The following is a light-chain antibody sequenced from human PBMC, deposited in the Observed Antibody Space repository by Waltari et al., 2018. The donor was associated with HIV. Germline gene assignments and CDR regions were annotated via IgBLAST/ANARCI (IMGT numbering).Light chain of an antibody. CDR2: EFT. CDR3: CSYAGSGTWV. Sequence: QSALTQPASVSGSPGQSITISCAGASNDVGYYNLVPWYQQHPGKAPKLMIYEFTKRPSGDSHRFSGAKSGNMASLTISGLQGEDEADYYCCSYAGSGTWVFGGGTKVTVL. J-gene: IGLJ3*02. V-gene: IGLV2-23*02. CDR1: SNDVGYYNL.